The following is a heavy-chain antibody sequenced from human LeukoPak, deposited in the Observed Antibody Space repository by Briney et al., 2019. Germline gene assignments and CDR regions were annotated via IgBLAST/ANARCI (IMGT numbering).Heavy chain of an antibody. CDR3: ARGGADYFYDSSGYYDLYGLDV. V-gene: IGHV3-33*01. Sequence: GRSLRLSCASSGFTFSSYGMHWVRQAPGKGLEWVAVIWYDGSNKYYADSVKGRFTIPRDNSKNTLYLQMNSLRAEDTAVYYCARGGADYFYDSSGYYDLYGLDVWGQGTTVTVSS. D-gene: IGHD3-22*01. CDR2: IWYDGSNK. CDR1: GFTFSSYG. J-gene: IGHJ6*02.